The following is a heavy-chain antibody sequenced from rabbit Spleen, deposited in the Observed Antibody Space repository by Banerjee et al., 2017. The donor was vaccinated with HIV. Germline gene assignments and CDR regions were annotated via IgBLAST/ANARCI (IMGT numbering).Heavy chain of an antibody. Sequence: QEQLVESGGGLVKPGASLTLTCKSSGFPFRNKAVMCWARQAPGKGLEWITCINAITAKPVYASWANGRFTFSNTSSTTVTLQMTSLTAADTASYFCAGDLTDFIGWNFDWWGQGTLVTVS. CDR3: AGDLTDFIGWNFDW. V-gene: IGHV1S45*01. D-gene: IGHD1-1*01. CDR2: INAITAKP. J-gene: IGHJ4*01. CDR1: GFPFRNKAV.